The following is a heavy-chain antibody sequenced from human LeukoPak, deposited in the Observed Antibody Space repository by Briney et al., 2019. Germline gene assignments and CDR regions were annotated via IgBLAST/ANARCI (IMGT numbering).Heavy chain of an antibody. D-gene: IGHD2-15*01. CDR3: ARRPYCSGGSCYEPQFDY. Sequence: GESLKISCQGSGYSFTSYWIGWVRQMPGKGLEWMGIIYPGDSDTRYSPSFQGQVTIPADKSISTAYLQWSSLKASDTAMYYCARRPYCSGGSCYEPQFDYWGQGTLVTVSS. V-gene: IGHV5-51*01. J-gene: IGHJ4*02. CDR1: GYSFTSYW. CDR2: IYPGDSDT.